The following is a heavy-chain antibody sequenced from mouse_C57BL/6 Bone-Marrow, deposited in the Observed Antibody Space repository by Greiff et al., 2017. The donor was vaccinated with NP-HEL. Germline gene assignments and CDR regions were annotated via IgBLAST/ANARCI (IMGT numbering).Heavy chain of an antibody. CDR3: ARVSYSYWYFDV. J-gene: IGHJ1*03. CDR1: GYTFTSYG. Sequence: QVQLQQSGAELARPGASVKLSCKASGYTFTSYGISWVKQRTGQGLEWIGEIYPRSGNTYYNEKFKGKATLTADKSSSTAYMELRSLTSEDSAVYFCARVSYSYWYFDVWGTGTTVTVSS. V-gene: IGHV1-81*01. D-gene: IGHD1-1*01. CDR2: IYPRSGNT.